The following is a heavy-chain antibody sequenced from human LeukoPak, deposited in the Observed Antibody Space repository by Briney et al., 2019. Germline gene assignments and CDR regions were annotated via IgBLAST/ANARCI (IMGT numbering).Heavy chain of an antibody. V-gene: IGHV1-2*02. Sequence: GASVKVSCKAPGYTFTGYYMHWVRQAPGQGLEWMGWINPNSGGTNYAQKFQGRVTMTRDTSISTAYMELSRLRSDDTAVYYCARDAGGSYSDPSFDYWGQGTLVTVSS. CDR3: ARDAGGSYSDPSFDY. D-gene: IGHD1-26*01. CDR2: INPNSGGT. CDR1: GYTFTGYY. J-gene: IGHJ4*02.